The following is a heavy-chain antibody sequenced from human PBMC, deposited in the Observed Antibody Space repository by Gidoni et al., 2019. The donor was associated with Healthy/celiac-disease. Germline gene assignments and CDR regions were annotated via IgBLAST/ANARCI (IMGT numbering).Heavy chain of an antibody. V-gene: IGHV4-39*01. Sequence: QLQLQESGPGLVKPSETLSLTCTVSVGSLSSSSYYWGWIRQPPGKGLEWIGSIYYSGSTYYNPSLKSRVTISVDTSKNQFSLKLSSVTAADTAVYYCARHSRSSSWYGDYFDYWGQGTLVTVSS. CDR3: ARHSRSSSWYGDYFDY. D-gene: IGHD6-13*01. CDR1: VGSLSSSSYY. J-gene: IGHJ4*02. CDR2: IYYSGST.